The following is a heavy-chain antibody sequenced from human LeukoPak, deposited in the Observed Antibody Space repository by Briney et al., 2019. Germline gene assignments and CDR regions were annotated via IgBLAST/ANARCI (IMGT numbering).Heavy chain of an antibody. CDR2: ITSRGEST. CDR3: ARDRPNYYGSDGHYYRRDGDY. D-gene: IGHD3-22*01. J-gene: IGHJ4*02. CDR1: GFTFSIYA. V-gene: IGHV3-23*01. Sequence: GGSLRLSCAASGFTFSIYAMSWVRQAPGKGLQWVSSITSRGESTWYVDSVKGRFTITRDNSENTLYLQMHSLRAEDTAVYYCARDRPNYYGSDGHYYRRDGDYWGQGTLVSVSS.